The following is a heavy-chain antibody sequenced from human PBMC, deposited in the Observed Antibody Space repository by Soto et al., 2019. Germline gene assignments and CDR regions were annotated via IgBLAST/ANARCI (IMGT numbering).Heavy chain of an antibody. CDR1: GFTFGDYG. V-gene: IGHV3-49*03. J-gene: IGHJ4*02. D-gene: IGHD5-12*01. Sequence: PGGSLRLSCTTSGFTFGDYGLSWFRQAPGKGLEWLGFIRSKHSGATTDYAASVKGRFTISRDESKSSAYLQMNSLKIEDTAGYYGAGEGLRDVATTEYWGQGAQVTVSS. CDR3: AGEGLRDVATTEY. CDR2: IRSKHSGATT.